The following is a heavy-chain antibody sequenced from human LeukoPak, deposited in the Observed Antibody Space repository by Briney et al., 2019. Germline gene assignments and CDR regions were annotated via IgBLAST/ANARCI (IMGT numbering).Heavy chain of an antibody. CDR3: AKSWRPRRWPDSFDP. V-gene: IGHV4-59*01. Sequence: ASETLSLTCTVSGGSISSYYWSWIRQPPGKGLEWIGYIYNSGSTNHNPSLRSRVTTSVDTSKNQFSLKLSSVTAADTAVYYCAKSWRPRRWPDSFDPWGQGTLVTVSS. CDR1: GGSISSYY. J-gene: IGHJ5*02. CDR2: IYNSGST. D-gene: IGHD5-24*01.